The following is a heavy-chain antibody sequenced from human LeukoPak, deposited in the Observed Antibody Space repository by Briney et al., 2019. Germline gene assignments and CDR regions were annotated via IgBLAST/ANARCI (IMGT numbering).Heavy chain of an antibody. CDR1: GGSISSSSYY. V-gene: IGHV4-39*07. CDR3: ARGSGGSSGWYLGVRYFDY. J-gene: IGHJ4*02. Sequence: SETLSLTCTVSGGSISSSSYYWGWIRQPPGKGLEWIGSIYYSGSTYYNPSLKSRVTISVDTSKNQFSLKLSSVTAADTAVYYCARGSGGSSGWYLGVRYFDYWGQGTLVTVSS. D-gene: IGHD6-19*01. CDR2: IYYSGST.